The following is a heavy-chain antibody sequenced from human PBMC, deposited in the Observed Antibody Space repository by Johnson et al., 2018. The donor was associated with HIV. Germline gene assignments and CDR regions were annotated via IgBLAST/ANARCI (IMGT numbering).Heavy chain of an antibody. J-gene: IGHJ3*02. CDR3: AKVGPANDVLGAGDAFDI. CDR2: IRHDGSNK. Sequence: QVQLVESGGGLVQPGGSLRLSCAASGFTFSSYAMSWVRQAPGKGLEWVAFIRHDGSNKYYADSVKGRFTISRANSQNTLYLAMNSLRAEDTAVYYCAKVGPANDVLGAGDAFDIWGQGTMVTVSS. V-gene: IGHV3-30*02. CDR1: GFTFSSYA. D-gene: IGHD2-8*01.